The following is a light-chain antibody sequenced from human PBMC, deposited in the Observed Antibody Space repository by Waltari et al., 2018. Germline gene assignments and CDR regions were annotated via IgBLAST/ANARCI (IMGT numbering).Light chain of an antibody. J-gene: IGLJ3*02. Sequence: QSVLTQSPSASGAPGQTVTISCSGGNSNAGRNSVDWYQQLPGAAPKLLIYINNERPSGVSDRFSGSKSGTSASLAISNLQSDDEADYYCAAWDDSLNGPVFGGGTKVTV. CDR3: AAWDDSLNGPV. CDR1: NSNAGRNS. CDR2: INN. V-gene: IGLV1-44*01.